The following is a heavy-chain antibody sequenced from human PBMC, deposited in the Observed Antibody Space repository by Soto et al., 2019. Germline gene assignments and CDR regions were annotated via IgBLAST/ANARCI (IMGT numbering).Heavy chain of an antibody. CDR2: INPNSGGT. J-gene: IGHJ6*02. CDR3: ASDSPYSSSWYRDYYYGMDV. CDR1: GYTFTGYY. V-gene: IGHV1-2*02. Sequence: EASVKVSCKASGYTFTGYYMHWVRQAPGQGLEWMGWINPNSGGTNYAQKFQGRVTMTRDTSISTAYMELSRLRSDDTAVYYCASDSPYSSSWYRDYYYGMDVWGQGTTVTVSS. D-gene: IGHD6-13*01.